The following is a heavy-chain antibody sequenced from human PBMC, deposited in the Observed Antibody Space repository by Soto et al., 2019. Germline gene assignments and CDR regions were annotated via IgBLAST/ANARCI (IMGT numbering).Heavy chain of an antibody. D-gene: IGHD1-26*01. CDR3: TTDHPTGYSGSYYTYYYYGMDV. CDR1: GFTFSNAW. Sequence: GGSLRLSCAASGFTFSNAWMNWVRQAPGKGLEWVGRIKSKTDGGTTDYAAPVKGRFTISRDDSKNTLYLQMNSLKTEDTAVYYCTTDHPTGYSGSYYTYYYYGMDVWGQGTTVTVSS. J-gene: IGHJ6*02. V-gene: IGHV3-15*07. CDR2: IKSKTDGGTT.